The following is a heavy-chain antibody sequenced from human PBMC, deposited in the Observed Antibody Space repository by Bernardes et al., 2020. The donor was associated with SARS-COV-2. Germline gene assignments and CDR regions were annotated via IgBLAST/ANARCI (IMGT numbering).Heavy chain of an antibody. J-gene: IGHJ4*02. D-gene: IGHD6-13*01. CDR1: GGSISNTNYY. CDR3: ARLPGSSSWYDY. V-gene: IGHV4-39*01. CDR2: IYYSGST. Sequence: SETLSLTCTVSGGSISNTNYYWGWIRQPPGKGLEWIGNIYYSGSTYYNPSLKSRVTISVDTSKNQFSLKLSSVSAAETAVYYCARLPGSSSWYDYWGQGTLVTVSS.